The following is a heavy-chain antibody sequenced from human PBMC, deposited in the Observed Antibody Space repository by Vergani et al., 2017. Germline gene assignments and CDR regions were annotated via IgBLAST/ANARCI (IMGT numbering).Heavy chain of an antibody. CDR1: GFTFSDYY. Sequence: QVQLVESGGGLVKPGGSLRLSCAASGFTFSDYYMSWIRQAPGKGLEWVSYISSSSSYTNYADSVKGRFTISRDNAKNSLSLQMNSLRAEDTAVYYCARVRIAAAGWWFDPWGQGTLVTVSS. CDR2: ISSSSSYT. CDR3: ARVRIAAAGWWFDP. D-gene: IGHD6-13*01. V-gene: IGHV3-11*05. J-gene: IGHJ5*02.